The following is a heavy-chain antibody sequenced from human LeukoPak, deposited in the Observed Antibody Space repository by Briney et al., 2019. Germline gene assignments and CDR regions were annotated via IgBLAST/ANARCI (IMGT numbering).Heavy chain of an antibody. V-gene: IGHV3-11*04. CDR3: ARVGLRFLEWLLPGHFDY. D-gene: IGHD3-3*01. CDR1: GFTFSDYY. CDR2: IGSSGSTI. J-gene: IGHJ4*02. Sequence: GGSLRLSCAASGFTFSDYYMSWIRQAPGKGLEWVSYIGSSGSTIYYADSVKGRFTISRDNAKNSLYLQMNSLRAEDTAVYYCARVGLRFLEWLLPGHFDYWGQGTLVTVSS.